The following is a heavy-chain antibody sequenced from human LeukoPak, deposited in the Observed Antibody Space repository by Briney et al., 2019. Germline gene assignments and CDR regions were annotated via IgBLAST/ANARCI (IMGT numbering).Heavy chain of an antibody. CDR1: GGSFSSNNYY. CDR2: IHYSGST. Sequence: SETLSLTCSVSGGSFSSNNYYWSWIRQPPGKGLEWIGYIHYSGSTNYNPSLKSRVTISIDTSKNQFSLKLSSVTAADTAVYYCARDRVATTPLFDYWGQGTLVTVSS. V-gene: IGHV4-61*01. D-gene: IGHD1-26*01. CDR3: ARDRVATTPLFDY. J-gene: IGHJ4*02.